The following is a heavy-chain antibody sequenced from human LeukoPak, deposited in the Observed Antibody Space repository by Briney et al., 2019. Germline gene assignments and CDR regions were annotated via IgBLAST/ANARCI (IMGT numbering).Heavy chain of an antibody. D-gene: IGHD6-19*01. Sequence: QTGGSLRLSCAASGFTFSSYALSWVRQAPGRGLEWVSLISWSSLTTEYADSVKGRFTVSRDNSKNTLSLQMNSLNADDTAVYYCAKHVRTSVWFFDSWGQGTLVTVSP. CDR2: ISWSSLTT. J-gene: IGHJ4*02. CDR1: GFTFSSYA. CDR3: AKHVRTSVWFFDS. V-gene: IGHV3-23*01.